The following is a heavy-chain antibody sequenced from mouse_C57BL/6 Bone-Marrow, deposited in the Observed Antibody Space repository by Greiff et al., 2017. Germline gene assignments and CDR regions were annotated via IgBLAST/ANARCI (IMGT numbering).Heavy chain of an antibody. CDR2: IDPANGNT. V-gene: IGHV14-3*01. J-gene: IGHJ2*01. CDR1: GFNIKNTY. CDR3: ARDYDYAYFDY. D-gene: IGHD2-4*01. Sequence: EVKVVESVAELVRPGASVKLSCTASGFNIKNTYMHWVKQRPEQGLEWIGRIDPANGNTKYAPKFQGKATITADTSSNTAYLQLSSLTSEDPAIYYCARDYDYAYFDYWGQGTTLTVSS.